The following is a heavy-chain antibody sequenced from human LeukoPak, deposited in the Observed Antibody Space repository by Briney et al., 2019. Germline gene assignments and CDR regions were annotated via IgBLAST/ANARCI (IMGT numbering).Heavy chain of an antibody. CDR1: GFTFSSYA. D-gene: IGHD4-4*01. Sequence: PGGSLRLSCAASGFTFSSYAMSWVRQAPGKGLEWVSAISGSGGGTYYADSVKGRFTISRDNAKNSLYLQMNSLRAEDTAVYYCTEGQMTTRYWGQGTLVTVSS. J-gene: IGHJ4*02. CDR2: ISGSGGGT. CDR3: TEGQMTTRY. V-gene: IGHV3-23*01.